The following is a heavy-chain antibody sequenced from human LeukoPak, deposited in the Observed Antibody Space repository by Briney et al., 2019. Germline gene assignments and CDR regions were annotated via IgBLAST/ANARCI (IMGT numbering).Heavy chain of an antibody. J-gene: IGHJ4*02. CDR3: AHSYCTITSCYYVFDY. Sequence: ESGPTLVNPTQTLTLTCTSSGFSLSTSGVGVGWIRQPPGRALEWLALIYWDDDKRYSPSLKSRLTITKDTSKNQVVLTMTNIDPVDTATYYCAHSYCTITSCYYVFDYWGQGTLVTVSS. D-gene: IGHD2-2*01. CDR1: GFSLSTSGVG. V-gene: IGHV2-5*02. CDR2: IYWDDDK.